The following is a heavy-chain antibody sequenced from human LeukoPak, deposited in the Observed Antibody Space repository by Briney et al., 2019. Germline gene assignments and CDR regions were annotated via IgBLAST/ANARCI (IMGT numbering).Heavy chain of an antibody. CDR2: IYYSGTT. V-gene: IGHV4-59*01. CDR1: GGSISYYY. Sequence: PSETLSLTCTVSGGSISYYYWSWIRQSPGKGLEWIGYIYYSGTTNYNPSLKSRVTISVDTSMNQFSLQLRSVTAADSAVYYCAREDPQTRVPEGMDVWGQGTTVTVSS. CDR3: AREDPQTRVPEGMDV. J-gene: IGHJ6*02. D-gene: IGHD4/OR15-4a*01.